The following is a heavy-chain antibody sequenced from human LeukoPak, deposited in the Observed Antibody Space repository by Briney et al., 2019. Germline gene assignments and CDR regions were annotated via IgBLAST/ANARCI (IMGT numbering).Heavy chain of an antibody. CDR3: AREGRGYSYGQVESWFDP. J-gene: IGHJ5*02. CDR2: IIPIFGTA. D-gene: IGHD5-18*01. V-gene: IGHV1-69*05. Sequence: ASVKVPCKASGGTFSSYAISWVRQAPGQGLEWMGRIIPIFGTANYAQKFQGRVTITTDESTSTAYMELSSLRSEDTAVYYCAREGRGYSYGQVESWFDPWGQGTLVTVSS. CDR1: GGTFSSYA.